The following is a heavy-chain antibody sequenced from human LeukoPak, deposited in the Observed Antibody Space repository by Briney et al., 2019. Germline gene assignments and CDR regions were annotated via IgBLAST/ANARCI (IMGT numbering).Heavy chain of an antibody. CDR3: ARVTGSSGYFPFDY. D-gene: IGHD3-22*01. Sequence: SETLSLTCTVSGGSISSYYWSWIRQPPGKGLEWIGYIYYSGSTNYNPSLKSRVTISVDTSKNQFSLKLSSVTAADTAVYYCARVTGSSGYFPFDYWGQGTLVTVSS. CDR2: IYYSGST. V-gene: IGHV4-59*01. J-gene: IGHJ4*02. CDR1: GGSISSYY.